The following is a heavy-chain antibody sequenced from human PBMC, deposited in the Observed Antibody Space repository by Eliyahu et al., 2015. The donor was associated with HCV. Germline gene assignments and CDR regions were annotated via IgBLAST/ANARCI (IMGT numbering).Heavy chain of an antibody. CDR1: GFTXSGSA. CDR3: TRHVPGSNGALFDY. CDR2: IRXKANSYAT. V-gene: IGHV3-73*01. Sequence: EVQLVESGGGLVQPGGSXKLXXAXSGFTXSGSAIHXVRQASGKGLEWIGRIRXKANSYATAYAASVKGRFTISRDDSKNTAYLQMNSLKTEDTAVYYCTRHVPGSNGALFDYWGQGTLVTVSS. D-gene: IGHD1-14*01. J-gene: IGHJ4*02.